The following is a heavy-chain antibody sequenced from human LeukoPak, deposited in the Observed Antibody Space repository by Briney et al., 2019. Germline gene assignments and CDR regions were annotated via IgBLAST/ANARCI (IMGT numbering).Heavy chain of an antibody. J-gene: IGHJ3*02. V-gene: IGHV4-4*07. CDR3: ASHRPGSYHPYTRYAFDI. D-gene: IGHD3-10*01. CDR1: GGSISSYY. CDR2: IYTSGST. Sequence: SETLSLTCTVSGGSISSYYWSWIRQPAGKGLEWIGRIYTSGSTNYNPSLKSRVTMSVDTSKNQFSLKLSSVTAADTAVYYCASHRPGSYHPYTRYAFDIWGQGTMVTVSS.